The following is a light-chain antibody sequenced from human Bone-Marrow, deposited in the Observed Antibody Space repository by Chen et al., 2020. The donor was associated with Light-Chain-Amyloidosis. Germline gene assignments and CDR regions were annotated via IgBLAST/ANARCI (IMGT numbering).Light chain of an antibody. V-gene: IGLV2-23*01. CDR2: ENT. CDR3: YAYAPTPPYVL. CDR1: VDHVGSYNL. Sequence: QSALTQPASVSGSPGQWITIPCPGTVDHVGSYNLVSLYQHNPGKAPKLILYENTERPSGVSNRFACSKSGNTASMTIAGLQAEDEADYYGYAYAPTPPYVLFGGGTKLTVL. J-gene: IGLJ2*01.